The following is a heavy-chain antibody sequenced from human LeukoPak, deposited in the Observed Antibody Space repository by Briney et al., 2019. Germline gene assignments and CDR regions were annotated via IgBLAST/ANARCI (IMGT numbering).Heavy chain of an antibody. Sequence: PGGSLRLSCAASGFTVSSNYMNWVRQAPGKGLEWVSVIYSGGITYYADSVKGRFTISRDNSKNTLYLQMNSLRAEDTAVYYCASPTPNIAAAVSAYWGQGTLVTVSS. CDR2: IYSGGIT. CDR1: GFTVSSNY. D-gene: IGHD6-13*01. V-gene: IGHV3-66*01. CDR3: ASPTPNIAAAVSAY. J-gene: IGHJ4*02.